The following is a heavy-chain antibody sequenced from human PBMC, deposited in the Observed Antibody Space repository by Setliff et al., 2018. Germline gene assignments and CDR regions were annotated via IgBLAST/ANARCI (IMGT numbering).Heavy chain of an antibody. Sequence: GGSLRLSCAVSGFTFSDYYMMWIRQAPGRGLEWVSGINTDGSATYYADSVKGRFTISRDNAKSTLYLQMNSLGAEDTSVYYCADIFDLSGYWGQGTLVTVAS. J-gene: IGHJ4*02. V-gene: IGHV3-74*01. CDR1: GFTFSDYY. D-gene: IGHD3-3*02. CDR2: INTDGSAT. CDR3: ADIFDLSGY.